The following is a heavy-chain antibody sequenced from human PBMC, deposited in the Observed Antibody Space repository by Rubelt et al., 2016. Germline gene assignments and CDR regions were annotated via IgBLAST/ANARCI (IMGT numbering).Heavy chain of an antibody. J-gene: IGHJ6*02. CDR3: ARVVGAPDYYYYYGMDV. CDR1: GFTFDDYG. D-gene: IGHD1-26*01. V-gene: IGHV3-20*04. Sequence: EVQLVESGGGVVRPGGSLRLSCAASGFTFDDYGMSWVRQAPGKGLEWVSGINWNGGSTGYADSVKGLLTISGDNAKNYLYLQMNGLRAEDTALYYCARVVGAPDYYYYYGMDVWGQGTTVTVSS. CDR2: INWNGGST.